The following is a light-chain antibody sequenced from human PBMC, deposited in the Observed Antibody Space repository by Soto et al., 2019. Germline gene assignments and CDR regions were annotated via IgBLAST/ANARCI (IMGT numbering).Light chain of an antibody. V-gene: IGKV1-33*01. CDR1: QDISNY. Sequence: DIKIKQSQSSLSASVADRVTITCQARQDISNYLNWYQQRLGKPPKLLIYDASNLETGVPSRFSGSGSGTDFTFTISSLQPEDIATYYCQQYSHLITVGQGTRLEIK. J-gene: IGKJ5*01. CDR3: QQYSHLIT. CDR2: DAS.